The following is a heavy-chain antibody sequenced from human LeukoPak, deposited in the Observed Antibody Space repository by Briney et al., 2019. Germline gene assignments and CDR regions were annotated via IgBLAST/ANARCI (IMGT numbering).Heavy chain of an antibody. CDR3: TTDSIVGATSAFDI. D-gene: IGHD1-26*01. J-gene: IGHJ3*02. CDR2: IKSKTDGGTT. CDR1: GFTFSNAW. V-gene: IGHV3-15*01. Sequence: GGSLRLSCATSGFTFSNAWMRWVRQAQGKGREWVGRIKSKTDGGTTDYAAPVKGRLTISRDDSKTTLYLQMNSLKTEDTAVYYCTTDSIVGATSAFDIWGQGTMVTVSS.